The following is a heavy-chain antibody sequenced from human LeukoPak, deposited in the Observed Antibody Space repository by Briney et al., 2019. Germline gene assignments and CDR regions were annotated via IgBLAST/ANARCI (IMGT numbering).Heavy chain of an antibody. CDR3: ARDGEDTFGGVDDTLGFDY. CDR2: ISAYNGNT. J-gene: IGHJ4*02. V-gene: IGHV1-18*01. Sequence: ASVKVSCKASGYTFTSCGISWVRQAPGQGLEWMGWISAYNGNTNYAQKLQGRVTMITDTSTSTAYMELRSLRSDDTAVYYCARDGEDTFGGVDDTLGFDYWGQGTLVTVSS. CDR1: GYTFTSCG. D-gene: IGHD3-16*01.